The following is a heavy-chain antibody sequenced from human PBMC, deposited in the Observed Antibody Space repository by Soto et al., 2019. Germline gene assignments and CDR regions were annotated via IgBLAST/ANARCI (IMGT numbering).Heavy chain of an antibody. D-gene: IGHD3-22*01. CDR3: ARDRLRGYDSSGFYS. Sequence: ASVKVSCKASGGTFSSYTISWARQAPGQGLEWMGWIIPNNGNRNYAQKFEDRVTMTTSTSTNTVSLELRSLKSDDTAIYYCARDRLRGYDSSGFYSWGQGTLVTVSS. CDR1: GGTFSSYT. V-gene: IGHV1-18*01. CDR2: IIPNNGNR. J-gene: IGHJ4*02.